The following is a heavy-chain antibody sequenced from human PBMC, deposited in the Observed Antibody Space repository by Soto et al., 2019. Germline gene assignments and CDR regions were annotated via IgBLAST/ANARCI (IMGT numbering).Heavy chain of an antibody. D-gene: IGHD2-2*02. J-gene: IGHJ5*02. CDR1: GCSINSGDYY. Sequence: SETLSLTCTVSGCSINSGDYYWSWIRQPPGKGLEWIGYIYYSGSTYYNPPLRSRVTISIDTSKNHFFLNLSSVTAADTAVYYCARIPDRWGQGTLVTVSS. CDR2: IYYSGST. CDR3: ARIPDR. V-gene: IGHV4-30-4*01.